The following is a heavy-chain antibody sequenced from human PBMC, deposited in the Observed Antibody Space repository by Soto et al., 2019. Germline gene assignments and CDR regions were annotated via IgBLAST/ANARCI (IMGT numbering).Heavy chain of an antibody. V-gene: IGHV3-23*01. CDR3: ARRGITDYYYYGMDV. CDR1: GFTFSDYA. D-gene: IGHD3-10*01. J-gene: IGHJ6*02. Sequence: EVQLLESGGGVVQPGGSLRLSCAASGFTFSDYAMSWVRQAPGKGLEWVSGISGSGGSTYYADSVKGRFTISRDNSENTLYLQVNSLRAEDTAVYYCARRGITDYYYYGMDVWGQGTRVTVSS. CDR2: ISGSGGST.